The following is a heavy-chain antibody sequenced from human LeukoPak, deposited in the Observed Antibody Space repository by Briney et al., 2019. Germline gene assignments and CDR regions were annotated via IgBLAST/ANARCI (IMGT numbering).Heavy chain of an antibody. V-gene: IGHV4-34*01. CDR1: GGSFSGYY. CDR3: ARVPFWSGYYLDY. CDR2: ISHSGST. Sequence: SETLSLTCAVYGGSFSGYYWSWIRQPPGKGLEWIGEISHSGSTNYNPSLKSRVTISVDTSKNQFSLKLSSVTAADTAVYYCARVPFWSGYYLDYWGQGTLVTVSS. J-gene: IGHJ4*02. D-gene: IGHD3-3*01.